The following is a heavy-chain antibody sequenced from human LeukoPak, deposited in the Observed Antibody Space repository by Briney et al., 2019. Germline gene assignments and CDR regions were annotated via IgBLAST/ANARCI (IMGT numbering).Heavy chain of an antibody. CDR2: IIPIFGTA. V-gene: IGHV1-69*05. J-gene: IGHJ3*02. CDR1: GGTFSSYA. D-gene: IGHD3-22*01. CDR3: ARELYYYDSSGYYSFAFDI. Sequence: SVKVSCKASGGTFSSYAISWVRQAPGQGLEWMGRIIPIFGTANYAQKFQGRVTITTDESTSTAYMELSSLRSEDTAVYYCARELYYYDSSGYYSFAFDIWGQGTMVTVSS.